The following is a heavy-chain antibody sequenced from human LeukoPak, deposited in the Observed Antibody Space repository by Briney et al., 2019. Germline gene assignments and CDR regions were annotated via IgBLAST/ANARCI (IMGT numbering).Heavy chain of an antibody. J-gene: IGHJ5*02. CDR3: VRDLRIKDYFDP. CDR1: GGSITTYNYY. Sequence: SETLSLTCKVSGGSITTYNYYWAWIRQPPGKGLEWIASIYHSGSAYYNPSLKSRVSISIDTSNNQISLKLRSVTVADKAKYYCVRDLRIKDYFDPWGQGTLVTVSS. D-gene: IGHD4-11*01. CDR2: IYHSGSA. V-gene: IGHV4-39*07.